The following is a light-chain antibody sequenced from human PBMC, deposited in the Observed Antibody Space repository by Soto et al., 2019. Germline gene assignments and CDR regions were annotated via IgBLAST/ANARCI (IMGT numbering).Light chain of an antibody. V-gene: IGKV3-15*01. Sequence: IVMTQSPDTLSVSPGERATLSCRASHSITEKVVWYQQKSGQAPRLLIFGAFTRAAGVPARFSGSGSGTEFTLTISSLQSEDSAVYFCQQYSNWPKTFGQGTKVDNK. CDR1: HSITEK. CDR2: GAF. J-gene: IGKJ1*01. CDR3: QQYSNWPKT.